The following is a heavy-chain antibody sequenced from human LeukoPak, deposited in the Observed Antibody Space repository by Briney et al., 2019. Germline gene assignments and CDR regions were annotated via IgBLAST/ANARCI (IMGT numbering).Heavy chain of an antibody. D-gene: IGHD1-26*01. J-gene: IGHJ4*02. Sequence: PGGSLRLSCAASGFTFSSYAMSWVRQAPGKGLEGVSAISGSGGSTYYADSVKGRFTISRDNSKNTLYLQMNSLRAEDTAVYYCAKDHWWEPEYFDYWGQGTLVTVSS. CDR2: ISGSGGST. CDR1: GFTFSSYA. CDR3: AKDHWWEPEYFDY. V-gene: IGHV3-23*01.